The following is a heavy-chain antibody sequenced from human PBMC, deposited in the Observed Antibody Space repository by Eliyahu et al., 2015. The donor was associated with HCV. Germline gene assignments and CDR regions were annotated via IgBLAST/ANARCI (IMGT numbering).Heavy chain of an antibody. D-gene: IGHD2-2*01. CDR1: GFTFSSYW. V-gene: IGHV3-74*01. CDR3: ARDFLDVSTSVYYYYYGMDV. J-gene: IGHJ6*02. CDR2: INSDGSST. Sequence: EVQLVESGGGLVQPGGSLRLSCAASGFTFSSYWMHWVAQAPGKGLGWVSRINSDGSSTSYADSVKGRFTISRDNAKNTLYLQMNSLRAEDTAVYYCARDFLDVSTSVYYYYYGMDVWGQGTTVTVSS.